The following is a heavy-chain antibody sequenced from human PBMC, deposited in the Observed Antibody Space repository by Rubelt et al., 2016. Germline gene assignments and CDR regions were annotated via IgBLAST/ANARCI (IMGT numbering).Heavy chain of an antibody. D-gene: IGHD3-3*01. J-gene: IGHJ5*02. CDR3: ATGGDFGVVIPNWFDP. CDR2: IITIFGTA. Sequence: QAQLVQSGAEVKKPGSSVKVSCKASGGTFSSYAISWVRQAPGQGLEWMGGIITIFGTANYAQKFQGSVTITAEESTSTAYMGLSSLRAEDTAVYYCATGGDFGVVIPNWFDPWGQGTLVTVSS. V-gene: IGHV1-69*01. CDR1: GGTFSSYA.